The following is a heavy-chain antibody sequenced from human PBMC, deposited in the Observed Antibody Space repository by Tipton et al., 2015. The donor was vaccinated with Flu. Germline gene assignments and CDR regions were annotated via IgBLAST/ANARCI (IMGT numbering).Heavy chain of an antibody. V-gene: IGHV4-30-4*01. CDR2: IYYSGST. CDR1: GGSISSGDYY. CDR3: AREGYTVTTRWFDP. J-gene: IGHJ5*02. D-gene: IGHD4-17*01. Sequence: LRLSCTVSGGSISSGDYYWSWIRQPPGKGPEWIGYIYYSGSTYYNPSLKSRVTISVDTSKNQFSLKLSSVTAADTAVYYCAREGYTVTTRWFDPWGQGTLVTVSS.